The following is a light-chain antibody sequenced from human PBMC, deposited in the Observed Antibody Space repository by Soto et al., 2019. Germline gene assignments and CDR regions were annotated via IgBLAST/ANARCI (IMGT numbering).Light chain of an antibody. Sequence: DIQMTQSPSSLSASVGDRVTITCRASQSISSYLNWYQQKPGKAPKLLIYAASSLQSEVPSRFSGSGSGTDFTHPIRSLQPEDFAADYCQQSYSTTPYTFGQGTKLEMK. CDR3: QQSYSTTPYT. J-gene: IGKJ2*01. V-gene: IGKV1-39*01. CDR2: AAS. CDR1: QSISSY.